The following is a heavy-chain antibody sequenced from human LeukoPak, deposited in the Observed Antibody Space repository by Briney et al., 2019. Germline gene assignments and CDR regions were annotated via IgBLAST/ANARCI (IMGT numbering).Heavy chain of an antibody. Sequence: PSETLSLTCTVSGGSISSSSYYWGWIRQPPGKGLEWVGSIYYSGSTHYNPSLRSRVTISGDASKNQFSLKLSSVTAADTAVYYCASHHYNMDVWGQGTTVTVSS. CDR3: ASHHYNMDV. CDR2: IYYSGST. V-gene: IGHV4-39*01. CDR1: GGSISSSSYY. D-gene: IGHD1-1*01. J-gene: IGHJ6*02.